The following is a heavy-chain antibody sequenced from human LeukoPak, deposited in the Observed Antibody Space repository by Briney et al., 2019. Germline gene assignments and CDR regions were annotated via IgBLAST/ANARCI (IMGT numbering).Heavy chain of an antibody. CDR3: ARHRYMDV. CDR2: IKEDGSEK. CDR1: GFTFSNYW. V-gene: IGHV3-7*01. J-gene: IGHJ6*03. Sequence: GALRLSCAASGFTFSNYWMTWVRQPSGKGLEWVAHIKEDGSEKNYVDSVKGRFTISRDNAKNSLYLQMNTLRAEDTAVYYCARHRYMDVWGKGTTVTASS.